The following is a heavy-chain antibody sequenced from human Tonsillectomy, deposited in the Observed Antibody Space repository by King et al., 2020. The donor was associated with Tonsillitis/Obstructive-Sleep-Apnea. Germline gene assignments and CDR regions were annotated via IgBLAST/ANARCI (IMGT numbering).Heavy chain of an antibody. V-gene: IGHV3-30*01. CDR2: ISYDGSNE. Sequence: VQLVESGGGVVQPGRSLRLSCAASGFTFSSYAMHWVRQAPGKGLEWVAVISYDGSNEYYADSVKGRFTISRDNSKNTLYLQMNSLRAEDTAVYYCARDRLTLDAFDIWGQGTMVTVSS. CDR3: ARDRLTLDAFDI. J-gene: IGHJ3*02. CDR1: GFTFSSYA.